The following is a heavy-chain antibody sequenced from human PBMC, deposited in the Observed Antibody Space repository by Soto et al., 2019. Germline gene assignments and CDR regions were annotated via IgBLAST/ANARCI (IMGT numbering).Heavy chain of an antibody. CDR1: GFTFSSHA. D-gene: IGHD2-8*01. CDR2: ISGSGSGT. CDR3: AKDPKSTIRFNWFDP. J-gene: IGHJ5*02. Sequence: EVQLSESGGGLVQAGGSLRLSCAASGFTFSSHAMSWVRQAPGKGLEWVSGISGSGSGTYYADSVKGRFTISRDNSKKTLYLQMNSLRAEDTAIYYCAKDPKSTIRFNWFDPWGQGTLVTVSS. V-gene: IGHV3-23*01.